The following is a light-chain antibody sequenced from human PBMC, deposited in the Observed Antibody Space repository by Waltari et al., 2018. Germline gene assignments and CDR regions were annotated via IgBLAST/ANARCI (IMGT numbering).Light chain of an antibody. CDR3: SSYTSSSTLV. CDR1: SSDVGGYNY. V-gene: IGLV2-14*01. J-gene: IGLJ2*01. Sequence: QSALTQPASVSGSPGQSITISCTGTSSDVGGYNYVSWYQQHPDKAPQLMIYEVSKRPSGVSNRFSGSKSGNTASLTISGLQAEDEADYYCSSYTSSSTLVFGGGTKLTVL. CDR2: EVS.